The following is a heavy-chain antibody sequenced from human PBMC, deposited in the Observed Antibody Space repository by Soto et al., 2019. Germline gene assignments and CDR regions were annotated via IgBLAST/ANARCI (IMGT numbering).Heavy chain of an antibody. CDR3: ARDQSPSSGWPGMDV. J-gene: IGHJ6*02. CDR1: GYTFTDYY. Sequence: GASAKVSCKASGYTFTDYYMHWVRQAPGQGLEWMGWINPNSGGTNYAQKFQGRVTMTRDTSISTAYMELNRLRSDDTAVYYCARDQSPSSGWPGMDVWGQGTTVTVSS. CDR2: INPNSGGT. V-gene: IGHV1-2*02. D-gene: IGHD6-19*01.